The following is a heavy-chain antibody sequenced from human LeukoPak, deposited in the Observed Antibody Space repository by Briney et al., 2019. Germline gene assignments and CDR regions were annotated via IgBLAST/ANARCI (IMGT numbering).Heavy chain of an antibody. D-gene: IGHD3-10*01. CDR2: ISGSGGST. J-gene: IGHJ6*02. V-gene: IGHV3-23*01. CDR3: AKVDYYGSGSQYYYYGMDV. CDR1: GFTFSSYA. Sequence: GGSLRLSCAASGFTFSSYAMSWVRQAPGKGLEWVSGISGSGGSTYYVDSVKGRFTISRDNSKNTLYLQMNSLRAEDTAVYYCAKVDYYGSGSQYYYYGMDVWGQGTTVTVSS.